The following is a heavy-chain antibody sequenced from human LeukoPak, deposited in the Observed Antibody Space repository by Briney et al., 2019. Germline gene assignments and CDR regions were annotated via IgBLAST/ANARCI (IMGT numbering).Heavy chain of an antibody. CDR1: GGSISGYY. J-gene: IGHJ4*02. V-gene: IGHV4-59*08. CDR3: ARHSGDYRYFDH. CDR2: IYYSGST. Sequence: TSSETLSLTGTVSGGSISGYYWSWIRQPPGKGLEWIGYIYYSGSTNYNPSLKSRVTISEDTSKNQFSLKLSSVTAADTAVYYCARHSGDYRYFDHWGQGTLVTVSS. D-gene: IGHD3-10*01.